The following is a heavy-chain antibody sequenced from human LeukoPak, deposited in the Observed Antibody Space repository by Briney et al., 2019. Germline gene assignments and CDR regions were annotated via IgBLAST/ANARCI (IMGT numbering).Heavy chain of an antibody. CDR1: GGSISSSSYY. CDR3: ARLVVVAATEYFQH. D-gene: IGHD2-15*01. Sequence: PSETLSLTCTVAGGSISSSSYYWGWIRQPPGKGLEWIGRIYYSGSNYYNPSVKSRVTISVDTSNSQFALKQGSVTAADTAVYYCARLVVVAATEYFQHWGQGTLVTVSS. J-gene: IGHJ1*01. V-gene: IGHV4-39*01. CDR2: IYYSGSN.